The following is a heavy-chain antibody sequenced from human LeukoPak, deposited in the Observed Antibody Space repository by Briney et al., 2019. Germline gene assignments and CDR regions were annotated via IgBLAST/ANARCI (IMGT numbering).Heavy chain of an antibody. J-gene: IGHJ4*02. Sequence: GGSLRLSCAASGFTFSSYEMNWVRQAPGKGLEWVSYISGSGNTMDYADSVKGRFTISRDNAKNSLYLQMNSLRAEDTAVYYCVRDLGYDRSPYWQKYFDSWGPGTLVTVSS. D-gene: IGHD3-22*01. CDR3: VRDLGYDRSPYWQKYFDS. CDR1: GFTFSSYE. CDR2: ISGSGNTM. V-gene: IGHV3-48*03.